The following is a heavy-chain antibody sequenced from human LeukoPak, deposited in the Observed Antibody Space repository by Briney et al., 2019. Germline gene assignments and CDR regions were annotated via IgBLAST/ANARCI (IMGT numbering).Heavy chain of an antibody. V-gene: IGHV1-2*02. CDR1: GYTFTGYY. CDR2: INPNSGGT. J-gene: IGHJ4*02. CDR3: ARDKKLDPYYLDY. Sequence: ASVKVSCKASGYTFTGYYMHWVRQAPGQGLEWMGWINPNSGGTNYAQKLQGRVTMTTDTSTSTAYMELRSLRSDDTAVYYCARDKKLDPYYLDYWGQGTLVTVSS. D-gene: IGHD1-1*01.